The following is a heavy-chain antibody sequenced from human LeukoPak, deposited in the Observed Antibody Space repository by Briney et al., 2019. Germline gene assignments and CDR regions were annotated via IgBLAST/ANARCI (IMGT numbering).Heavy chain of an antibody. CDR2: INPNSGGT. CDR1: GYTFTGYY. D-gene: IGHD1-26*01. Sequence: ASVKVSCKASGYTFTGYYVHWVRQAPGQGLEWMGWINPNSGGTNYAQKFQGRVTMTRDTSISTAYMELSRLRSDDTAVYYCASHTCSGSYYDAFDIWGQGTMVSVSS. J-gene: IGHJ3*02. CDR3: ASHTCSGSYYDAFDI. V-gene: IGHV1-2*02.